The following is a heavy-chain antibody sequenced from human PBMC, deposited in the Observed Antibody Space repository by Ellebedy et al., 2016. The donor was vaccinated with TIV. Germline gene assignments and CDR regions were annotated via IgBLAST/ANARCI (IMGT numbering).Heavy chain of an antibody. V-gene: IGHV4-39*07. D-gene: IGHD1-26*01. CDR3: ASAPLGRNWYFDF. Sequence: MPSETLFLTCTVSGGSISRSTYYWAWIRQPPGKGLECIGSINYSWNTYYTPSLKSRVTISIDTSKSQFSLQLSSVTAADTAVYYCASAPLGRNWYFDFWGRGTLVTVSA. J-gene: IGHJ2*01. CDR2: INYSWNT. CDR1: GGSISRSTYY.